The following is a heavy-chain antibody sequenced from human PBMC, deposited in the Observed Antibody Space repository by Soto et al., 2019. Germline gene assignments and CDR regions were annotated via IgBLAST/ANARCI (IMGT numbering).Heavy chain of an antibody. CDR1: GGSFSGYY. CDR2: INHSGST. CDR3: ARDKITGLFDY. J-gene: IGHJ4*02. D-gene: IGHD2-8*02. Sequence: SSETLSLTCAVYGGSFSGYYWTWIRQPPGTGLEWIGEINHSGSTNYNPSLKSRVTISVDTSKNQFSLKLTSVSAADTAVYYCARDKITGLFDYWGQGTLVTVSS. V-gene: IGHV4-34*01.